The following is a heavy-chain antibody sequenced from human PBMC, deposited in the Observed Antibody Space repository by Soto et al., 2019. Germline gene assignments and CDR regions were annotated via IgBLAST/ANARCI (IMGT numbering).Heavy chain of an antibody. Sequence: EVQLLESGGGLVQPGGSLRLSCAASGFTFSSYAMSWVRQAPGKGLEWVSAISGSGGSTYYADSVKGRFTISRDNSKNTLYLQMNSLRAEDTAVYYYAKGRTTTMVRGVIITYFDYWGQGTLVTVSS. CDR1: GFTFSSYA. CDR2: ISGSGGST. V-gene: IGHV3-23*01. D-gene: IGHD3-10*01. CDR3: AKGRTTTMVRGVIITYFDY. J-gene: IGHJ4*02.